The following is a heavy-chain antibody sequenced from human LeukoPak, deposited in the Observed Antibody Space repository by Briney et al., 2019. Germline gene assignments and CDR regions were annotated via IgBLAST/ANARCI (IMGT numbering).Heavy chain of an antibody. Sequence: GGPLRLPCAASGFTFSNYDMHWVRQAPGKGLEWVAFISYDGSNKYFVDSVKGLFTISRDNSKNTLYLQMNSLRAEDTAVYYCAKGPDRGGYYSLDYWGQGTLVTVSS. J-gene: IGHJ4*02. CDR2: ISYDGSNK. CDR1: GFTFSNYD. V-gene: IGHV3-30*18. CDR3: AKGPDRGGYYSLDY. D-gene: IGHD3-22*01.